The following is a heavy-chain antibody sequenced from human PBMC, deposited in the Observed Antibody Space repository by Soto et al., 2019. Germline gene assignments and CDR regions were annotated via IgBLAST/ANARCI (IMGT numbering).Heavy chain of an antibody. V-gene: IGHV3-23*04. D-gene: IGHD1-26*01. CDR1: GFIFSNYV. CDR3: AKRPRALLTFDY. CDR2: ISDSGGTS. Sequence: EVQLVDSGGGLVQPGGSLRLSCAASGFIFSNYVMSWVRQAPGKGLEWVSSISDSGGTSYYADSVKGRFTISGDNSKTTLYLQMNSLRAEDTAIYYCAKRPRALLTFDYWGQGTLVTVSS. J-gene: IGHJ4*02.